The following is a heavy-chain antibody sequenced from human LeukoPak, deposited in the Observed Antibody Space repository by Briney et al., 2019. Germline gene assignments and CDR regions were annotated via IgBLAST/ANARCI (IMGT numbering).Heavy chain of an antibody. J-gene: IGHJ4*02. CDR2: LYRGVSI. Sequence: PGGSLRLSCAASGFIVSSNYRSWVRQAPGRGLEWVSTLYRGVSITYADSVRGRFTISRDNSKNTLYLQMNSLRVEDTAVYYCARDLSLGDHFDYWGQGTLVTVSS. V-gene: IGHV3-53*01. D-gene: IGHD2-21*02. CDR3: ARDLSLGDHFDY. CDR1: GFIVSSNY.